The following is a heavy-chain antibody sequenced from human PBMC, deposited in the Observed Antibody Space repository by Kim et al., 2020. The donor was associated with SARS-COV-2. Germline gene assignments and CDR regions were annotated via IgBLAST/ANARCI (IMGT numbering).Heavy chain of an antibody. CDR2: ISYDGSNK. CDR3: AREGKAVAGTWGYYFDY. V-gene: IGHV3-30-3*01. D-gene: IGHD6-19*01. CDR1: GFTFSSYA. Sequence: GGSLRLSCAASGFTFSSYAMHWVRQAPGKGLEWVAVISYDGSNKYYADSVKGRFTISRDNSKNTLYLQMNSLRAEDTAVYYCAREGKAVAGTWGYYFDY. J-gene: IGHJ4*01.